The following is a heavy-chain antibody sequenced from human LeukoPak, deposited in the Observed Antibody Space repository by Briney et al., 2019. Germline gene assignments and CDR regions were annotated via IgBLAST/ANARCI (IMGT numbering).Heavy chain of an antibody. CDR2: ISSSGSAL. CDR1: GFTFSTYE. V-gene: IGHV3-48*03. J-gene: IGHJ3*02. Sequence: GGSLRLSCEASGFTFSTYEMNWVRQAPGKGLEWVSYISSSGSALYYTDSVKGRFTISRDNAKSSLYLQMSSLRAEDTAVYYCARDCYDSRGYYEDAFDIWGQGTMVTVSS. D-gene: IGHD3-22*01. CDR3: ARDCYDSRGYYEDAFDI.